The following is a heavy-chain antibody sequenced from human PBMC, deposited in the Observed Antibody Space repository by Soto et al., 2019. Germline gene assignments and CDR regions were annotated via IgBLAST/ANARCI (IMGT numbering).Heavy chain of an antibody. D-gene: IGHD3-16*01. CDR2: ISPYSGHT. CDR3: ARDWGGRIKALDF. Sequence: QGHMVQSGGEVKKPGASVKVSCKASGYTFTNYGISWVRQAPGQGLEWVGWISPYSGHTNYARRLQGRVLMTMDTSATTVYMELRILRSDDTAVYYCARDWGGRIKALDFWGQGTMVTVSS. CDR1: GYTFTNYG. V-gene: IGHV1-18*04. J-gene: IGHJ3*01.